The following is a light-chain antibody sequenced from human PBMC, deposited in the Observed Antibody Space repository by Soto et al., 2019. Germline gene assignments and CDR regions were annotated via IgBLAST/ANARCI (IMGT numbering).Light chain of an antibody. CDR1: SSDIGHYNY. CDR2: DVI. Sequence: QSALTQPRSVSGSPGQSVTISCTGTSSDIGHYNYVSWYQQHPGKAPKLMIYDVIKRPSGVPDRFSGSKSGNTASLTIYGLQAEDEADYYCCSYAGGYTHVFGTGTKVTAL. CDR3: CSYAGGYTHV. V-gene: IGLV2-11*01. J-gene: IGLJ1*01.